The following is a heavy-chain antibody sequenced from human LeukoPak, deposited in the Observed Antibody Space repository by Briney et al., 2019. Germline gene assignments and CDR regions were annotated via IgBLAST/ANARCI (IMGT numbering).Heavy chain of an antibody. CDR3: ARDIEFST. CDR1: GFTFSRYW. J-gene: IGHJ3*01. Sequence: GGSLRLSCAASGFTFSRYWMHWVRQAPGKGLVWVSRINSDGSDITYADSVKGRFTISRDNSKDTLYLQMNSLRAEDTAIYYCARDIEFSTWGLGTMVTVSS. CDR2: INSDGSDI. D-gene: IGHD3-3*02. V-gene: IGHV3-74*01.